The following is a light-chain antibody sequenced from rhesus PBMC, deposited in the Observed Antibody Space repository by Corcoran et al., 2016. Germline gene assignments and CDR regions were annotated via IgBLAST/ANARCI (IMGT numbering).Light chain of an antibody. J-gene: IGKJ2*01. CDR2: WAS. Sequence: DIVMTQSPDSLAVSLGERVTINCKSSQSLLASSNNNNYLAWFQPKPGTAPTLLIYWASTREAGVPNRVSGSGSGTDFTLTISGLQAEEVAVYYCQQYYSTPYSFGQGTKVEIK. CDR3: QQYYSTPYS. CDR1: QSLLASSNNNNY. V-gene: IGKV4-1*01.